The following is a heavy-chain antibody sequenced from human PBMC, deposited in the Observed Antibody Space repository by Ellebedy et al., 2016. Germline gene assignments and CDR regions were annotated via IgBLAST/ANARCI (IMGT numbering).Heavy chain of an antibody. CDR1: GYTFTSYG. CDR3: AREPYAYGDSGDGDAFDI. J-gene: IGHJ3*02. CDR2: ISAYNGNT. D-gene: IGHD4-17*01. Sequence: ASVKVSXKASGYTFTSYGISWVRQAPGQGLEWMGWISAYNGNTNYAQKLQGRVTMTTDTSTSTAYMELRSLRSDDTAVYYCAREPYAYGDSGDGDAFDIWGQGTMVTVSS. V-gene: IGHV1-18*01.